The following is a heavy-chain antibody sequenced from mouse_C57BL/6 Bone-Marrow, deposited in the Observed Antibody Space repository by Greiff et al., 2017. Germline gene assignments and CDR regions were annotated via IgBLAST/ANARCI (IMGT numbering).Heavy chain of an antibody. CDR2: IDPETGGT. J-gene: IGHJ2*01. V-gene: IGHV1-15*01. CDR1: GYTFTDYE. Sequence: QVQLQQPGAELVRPGASVTLSCKASGYTFTDYEMHWVKQTPVHGLEWIGAIDPETGGTAYNQKFKGKAILTADKSSSTAYMELRSLTSEDSAVYYCTREGFDYWGQGTTLTVSS. CDR3: TREGFDY.